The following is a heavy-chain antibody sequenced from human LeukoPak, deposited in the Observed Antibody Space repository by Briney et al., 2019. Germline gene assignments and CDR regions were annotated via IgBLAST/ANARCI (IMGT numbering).Heavy chain of an antibody. V-gene: IGHV3-66*01. CDR2: IYSGGST. Sequence: GGSLRLSCAASGFTVSSNYMSWVRQAPGKGLEWVSVIYSGGSTYYADSVKGRFTISRDNSKNTLYLQMNSLRAEDTAVYYCARSVDTAMVDYWGQGTLVTVCS. D-gene: IGHD5-18*01. CDR3: ARSVDTAMVDY. J-gene: IGHJ4*02. CDR1: GFTVSSNY.